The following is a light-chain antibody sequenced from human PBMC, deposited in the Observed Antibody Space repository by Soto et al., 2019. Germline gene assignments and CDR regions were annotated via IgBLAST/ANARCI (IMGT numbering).Light chain of an antibody. V-gene: IGKV1-5*03. CDR1: QTIDNW. CDR3: QQYKAYPYT. J-gene: IGKJ2*01. CDR2: KVS. Sequence: DIQMTQSPFTLSASVGDRVTITCRASQTIDNWLAWYQQIPGKAPNLLIYKVSSLDSGVPSRFSGSGSGTEFTLTITSLQPEDFATYYCQQYKAYPYTFAQGTKLQIK.